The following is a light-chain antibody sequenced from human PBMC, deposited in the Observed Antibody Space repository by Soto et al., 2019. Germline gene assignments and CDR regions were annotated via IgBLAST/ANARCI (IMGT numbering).Light chain of an antibody. CDR1: QGMNTY. V-gene: IGKV1-9*01. CDR2: GAS. Sequence: DLQLTQSPSFLSASVGDRVTISCRASQGMNTYVAWYQQKPGKAPKLLIYGASTLHTGVPSRFSGSESGAEFTLTISSLQPEDFATYYCQQLHSYPITFGQGTRLEIK. J-gene: IGKJ5*01. CDR3: QQLHSYPIT.